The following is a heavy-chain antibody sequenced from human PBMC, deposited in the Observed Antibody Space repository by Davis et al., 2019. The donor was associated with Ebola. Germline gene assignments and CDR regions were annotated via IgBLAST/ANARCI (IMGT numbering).Heavy chain of an antibody. CDR2: IIPILGIA. CDR3: ARDLGAAAGTGGDY. D-gene: IGHD6-13*01. V-gene: IGHV1-69*04. CDR1: GYTFTSYY. J-gene: IGHJ4*02. Sequence: SVKVSCKASGYTFTSYYMHWVRQAHGQGLEWMGRIIPILGIANYAQKFQGRVTITADKSTSTAYMELSSLRSEDTAVYYWARDLGAAAGTGGDYWGQGTLVTVSS.